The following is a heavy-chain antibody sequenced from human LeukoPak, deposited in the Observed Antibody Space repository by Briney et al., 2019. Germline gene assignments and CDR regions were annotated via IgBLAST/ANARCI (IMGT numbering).Heavy chain of an antibody. V-gene: IGHV4-59*12. CDR3: ARLGALHDAFDV. CDR1: GDSIRSYY. D-gene: IGHD3-16*01. Sequence: PSETLSLTCTVSGDSIRSYYWSWIRRPPGKGLEWIGNIHYSGSTKYNSSLKSRVTISVDTSNNQFSLRVTSLTAADTAVYYCARLGALHDAFDVWGQGTLVTVSS. CDR2: IHYSGST. J-gene: IGHJ3*01.